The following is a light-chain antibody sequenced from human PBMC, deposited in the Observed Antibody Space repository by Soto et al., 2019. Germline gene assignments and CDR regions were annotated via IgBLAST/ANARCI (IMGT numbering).Light chain of an antibody. CDR1: SSDVGGYNY. V-gene: IGLV2-11*01. Sequence: QSALPQPRSVSGSPGQSVTISCTGTSSDVGGYNYVSWYQQHPGKAPKLMIYDVSKRPSGVPDRFSGSKSGNTASLTISGLQAEDEADYYCCSYAGSYLVFGTGTKLTVL. CDR2: DVS. J-gene: IGLJ1*01. CDR3: CSYAGSYLV.